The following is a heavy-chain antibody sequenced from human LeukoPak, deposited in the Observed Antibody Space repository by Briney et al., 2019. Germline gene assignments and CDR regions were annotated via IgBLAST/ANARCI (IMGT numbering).Heavy chain of an antibody. CDR3: ARDKGYGSDY. Sequence: AGGSLRLSCAASGFTFSNFAMHWVRQAPGKGLEWVAIIWYDGTNKYYGDSVKGRFTISRDNAKNSLYLQMSSLRAEDTAMYYCARDKGYGSDYWGPGVQVTVSS. D-gene: IGHD3-10*01. CDR2: IWYDGTNK. CDR1: GFTFSNFA. J-gene: IGHJ4*02. V-gene: IGHV3-33*01.